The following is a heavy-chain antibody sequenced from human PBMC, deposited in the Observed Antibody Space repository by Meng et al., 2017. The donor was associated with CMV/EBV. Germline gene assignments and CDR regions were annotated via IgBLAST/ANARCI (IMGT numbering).Heavy chain of an antibody. D-gene: IGHD1-20*01. CDR2: IIPIFGTA. CDR1: GGTFSSYA. CDR3: ASVTGIGWWYFDL. J-gene: IGHJ2*01. Sequence: QLVESGAGVKRPGSSVKVSCKASGGTFSSYAISWVRQDPGQGLEWMGGIIPIFGTANYAQKFQGRVTITADESTSTAYMGLSSLRSEDTAVYYCASVTGIGWWYFDLWGRGTLVTVSS. V-gene: IGHV1-69*01.